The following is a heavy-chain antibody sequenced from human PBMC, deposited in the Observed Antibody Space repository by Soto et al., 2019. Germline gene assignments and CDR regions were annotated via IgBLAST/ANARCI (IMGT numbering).Heavy chain of an antibody. Sequence: GGSLRLSCAASGFTFSSYEMNWVRQAPGKGLEWVSYISSSGSTIYYADSVKGRFTISRDNAKNSLYLQMNSPRAEDTAVYYCARRYSSSWYAYYYYGMDVWGQGTTVTVSS. J-gene: IGHJ6*02. CDR1: GFTFSSYE. V-gene: IGHV3-48*03. CDR3: ARRYSSSWYAYYYYGMDV. CDR2: ISSSGSTI. D-gene: IGHD6-13*01.